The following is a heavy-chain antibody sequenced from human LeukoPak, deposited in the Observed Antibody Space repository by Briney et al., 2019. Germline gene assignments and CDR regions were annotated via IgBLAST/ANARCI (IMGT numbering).Heavy chain of an antibody. Sequence: SETLSLTCTVSGGSISSYYWSWIRQPAGKGLEWIGRIYASGITNYNPSLKSRVTMSVDTSKSQFSLKLNSVSAADTAVYYCARDPDYMDVWGKGTTVTISS. J-gene: IGHJ6*03. CDR3: ARDPDYMDV. V-gene: IGHV4-4*07. CDR2: IYASGIT. CDR1: GGSISSYY.